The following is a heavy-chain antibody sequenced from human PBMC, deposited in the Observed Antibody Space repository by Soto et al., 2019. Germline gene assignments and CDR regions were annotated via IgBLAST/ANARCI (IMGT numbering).Heavy chain of an antibody. D-gene: IGHD2-2*01. V-gene: IGHV1-18*04. CDR1: GFTFSSYG. CDR3: ARDGDIVVVPTREKWFDP. Sequence: GAPVKVSCKASGFTFSSYGISWVRQAPGQGLEWMGWISAYNGNKNYAQKLQGRVTMTTDKSTSTAYMDLRSLRSDDTGVYYCARDGDIVVVPTREKWFDPWGQGTLVTVSS. CDR2: ISAYNGNK. J-gene: IGHJ5*02.